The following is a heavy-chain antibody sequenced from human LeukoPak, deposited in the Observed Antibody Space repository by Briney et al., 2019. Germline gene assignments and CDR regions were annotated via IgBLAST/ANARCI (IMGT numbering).Heavy chain of an antibody. D-gene: IGHD3-22*01. CDR2: ISGSGGST. Sequence: PGRSLRLSCAASGFTFDDYAMHWVRQAPGKGLEWVSAISGSGGSTYYADSVKGRFTISRDNSKNTLYLQMNSLRAEDTAVYYCAKDGDYYDSSGYYYVRPFDYWGQGTLVTVSS. J-gene: IGHJ4*02. CDR3: AKDGDYYDSSGYYYVRPFDY. CDR1: GFTFDDYA. V-gene: IGHV3-23*01.